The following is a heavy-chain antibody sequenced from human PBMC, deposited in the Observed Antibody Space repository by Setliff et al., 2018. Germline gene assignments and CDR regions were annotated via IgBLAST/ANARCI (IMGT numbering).Heavy chain of an antibody. V-gene: IGHV1-69*05. CDR3: VREGVDTRSSTDYRYYMDV. J-gene: IGHJ6*03. D-gene: IGHD5-18*01. CDR2: TIPMFGST. Sequence: GASVKVSCKASGYTFTGYYIHWVRQAPGQGLEWMGGTIPMFGSTSYAQKFQGRVTIITDESTTTAYMELSSLGSEDTAVYYCVREGVDTRSSTDYRYYMDVWGKGTTVTVSS. CDR1: GYTFTGYY.